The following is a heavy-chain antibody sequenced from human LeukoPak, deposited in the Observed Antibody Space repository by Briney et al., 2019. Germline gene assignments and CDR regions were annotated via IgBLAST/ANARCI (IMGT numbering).Heavy chain of an antibody. Sequence: SETLSLTCAVYSGTFSGYYWSWIRQPPGKGLEWIGEINHSGSTNYNPSLKSRVTISVDTSKNQFSLKLSSVTAADTAVYYCARLVYSDSGGYYFFDYWGQGTLVTVSS. J-gene: IGHJ4*02. CDR3: ARLVYSDSGGYYFFDY. CDR2: INHSGST. V-gene: IGHV4-34*01. D-gene: IGHD3-10*01. CDR1: SGTFSGYY.